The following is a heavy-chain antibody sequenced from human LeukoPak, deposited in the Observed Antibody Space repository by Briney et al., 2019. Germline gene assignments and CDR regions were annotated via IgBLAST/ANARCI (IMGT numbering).Heavy chain of an antibody. CDR3: ATLYSYGMDV. CDR1: GFTVSSNY. V-gene: IGHV3-53*01. CDR2: IDSGGST. J-gene: IGHJ6*02. Sequence: GGSLRLSCAASGFTVSSNYMSWVRHAPGKGLEWVSVIDSGGSTYYADSVKGRFTISRDNSKNTLYLQMNSLRAEDTAVYYCATLYSYGMDVWGQGTTVTVSS.